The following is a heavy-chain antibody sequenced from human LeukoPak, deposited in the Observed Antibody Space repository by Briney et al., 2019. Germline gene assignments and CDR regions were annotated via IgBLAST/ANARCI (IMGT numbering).Heavy chain of an antibody. CDR3: ARGKNYYDSSHPGMDV. CDR2: IYYSGST. V-gene: IGHV4-59*01. J-gene: IGHJ6*02. CDR1: GVSISSYY. Sequence: SETLSLTCTVSGVSISSYYWSWIRQPPGKGLEWLGYIYYSGSTNYNPSLKSRVTISVDTSKNQFSLKLSSVTAADTAVYYCARGKNYYDSSHPGMDVWGQGTTVTVSS. D-gene: IGHD3-22*01.